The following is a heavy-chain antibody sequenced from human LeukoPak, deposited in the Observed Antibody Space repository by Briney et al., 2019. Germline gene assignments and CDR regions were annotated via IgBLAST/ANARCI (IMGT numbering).Heavy chain of an antibody. J-gene: IGHJ4*02. V-gene: IGHV3-30-3*01. Sequence: GGSLRLSCAASGFTFSSYAMSWVRQAPGKGLEWVAVISYDGSNKYYADSVKGRFTISRDNSKNTLYLQMNSLRAEDTAVYYCARDLYSYGSIDYWGQGTLVTVSS. D-gene: IGHD5-18*01. CDR3: ARDLYSYGSIDY. CDR2: ISYDGSNK. CDR1: GFTFSSYA.